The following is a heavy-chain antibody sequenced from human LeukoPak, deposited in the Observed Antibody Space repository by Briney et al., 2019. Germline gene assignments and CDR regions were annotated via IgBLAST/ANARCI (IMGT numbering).Heavy chain of an antibody. Sequence: SVKVSCKASGFTFTNSTVQWVRQARGQRLEWIGWIVVGSGNSNYAQKFQERVTITRDMSTSTAYMELSSLRSEDTAVYYCAADLPYSNYGPLDYWGQGTLVTVPS. CDR3: AADLPYSNYGPLDY. D-gene: IGHD4-11*01. CDR2: IVVGSGNS. CDR1: GFTFTNST. J-gene: IGHJ4*02. V-gene: IGHV1-58*01.